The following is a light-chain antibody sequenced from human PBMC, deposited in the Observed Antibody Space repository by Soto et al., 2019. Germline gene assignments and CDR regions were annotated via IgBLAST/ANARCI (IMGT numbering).Light chain of an antibody. Sequence: QSVLTQPPSASGTPGQRVTISCSGSNSNIGSNTVNWYQQLPGTAPKLLIYYDNLRPSGVPDRISCSKSGTSAALVISGLQSDDDADYYWAAWDDSMNGRVFGTGTKLTVL. CDR2: YDN. V-gene: IGLV1-44*01. CDR1: NSNIGSNT. J-gene: IGLJ1*01. CDR3: AAWDDSMNGRV.